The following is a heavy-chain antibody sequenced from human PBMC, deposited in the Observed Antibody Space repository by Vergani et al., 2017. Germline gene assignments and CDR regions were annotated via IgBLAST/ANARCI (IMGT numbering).Heavy chain of an antibody. CDR3: ATIGYRRWGYYFDY. V-gene: IGHV4-4*03. J-gene: IGHJ4*02. CDR1: GYSISSNNC. Sequence: QVQLQESGPGLVKPPGTLSLTCAVSGYSISSNNCWTWVRQPPGKGLGWIGEICHTEDTKYSPSLKSRVTVSVDESRNLFSLRLNSVTAADTAVYYCATIGYRRWGYYFDYWGQGILVTVSS. CDR2: ICHTEDT. D-gene: IGHD2-2*02.